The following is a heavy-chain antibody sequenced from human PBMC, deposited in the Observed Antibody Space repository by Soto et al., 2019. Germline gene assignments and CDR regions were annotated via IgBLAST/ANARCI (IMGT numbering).Heavy chain of an antibody. Sequence: QVQLVQSGTEVKKPGASVKISCKTSGYTFTNYGISWVRQAPGQGLEWMGWISPFDGNPNYAQNFQVRVTLTTYTSTSTAYMEVRSLKSDDTRVYFCAREVNYYDSICYPANGPSLLHYFDYWGQGTLVTVSS. CDR2: ISPFDGNP. V-gene: IGHV1-18*01. D-gene: IGHD3-22*01. CDR3: AREVNYYDSICYPANGPSLLHYFDY. J-gene: IGHJ4*02. CDR1: GYTFTNYG.